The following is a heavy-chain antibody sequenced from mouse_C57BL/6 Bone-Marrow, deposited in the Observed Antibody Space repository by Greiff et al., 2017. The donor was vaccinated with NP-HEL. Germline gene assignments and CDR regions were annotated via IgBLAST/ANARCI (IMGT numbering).Heavy chain of an antibody. CDR1: GYTFTSYG. V-gene: IGHV1-81*01. Sequence: QVHVKQSGAELARPGASVKLYCKASGYTFTSYGISWVKQRPGQGLEWIGEIYPRSGNTYYNEKFKGKATLTADKSSSTAYMELRSLTSEDSAVYFCARELLLLDYWGQGTTLTVSS. J-gene: IGHJ2*01. CDR3: ARELLLLDY. D-gene: IGHD1-1*01. CDR2: IYPRSGNT.